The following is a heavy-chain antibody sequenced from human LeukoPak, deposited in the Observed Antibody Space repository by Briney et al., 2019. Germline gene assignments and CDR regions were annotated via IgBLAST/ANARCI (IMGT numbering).Heavy chain of an antibody. D-gene: IGHD3-10*01. CDR3: ARGLPMVGNDY. V-gene: IGHV1-2*02. Sequence: GASVKVSCKASGGTFSSYAISWVRQAPGQGLEWMGWINPNSGGTNYAQKFQGRVTMTRDTSTSTAYMELSRLRSDDTAMYYCARGLPMVGNDYWGQGTLVTVSS. CDR2: INPNSGGT. J-gene: IGHJ4*02. CDR1: GGTFSSYA.